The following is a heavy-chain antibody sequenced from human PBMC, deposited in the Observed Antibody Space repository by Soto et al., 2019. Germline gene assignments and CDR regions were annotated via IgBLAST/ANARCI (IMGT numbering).Heavy chain of an antibody. V-gene: IGHV4-59*08. D-gene: IGHD5-18*01. CDR3: SRRYGSCFDF. CDR1: GGSISSYY. CDR2: IYYSGST. Sequence: QVQLQESGPGLVKPSETLSLTCTVSGGSISSYYWSWIRQSPGKGLEWIGYIYYSGSTNYNPSLKSRVTISVDTSKNQFSLKLSSVTAADTAVYYCSRRYGSCFDFWGQGNLVTVSS. J-gene: IGHJ4*02.